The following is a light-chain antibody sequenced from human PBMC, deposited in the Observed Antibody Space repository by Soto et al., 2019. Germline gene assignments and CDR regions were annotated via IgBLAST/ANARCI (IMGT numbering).Light chain of an antibody. CDR3: QTWATGPDWV. CDR2: LDSDGSH. J-gene: IGLJ3*02. V-gene: IGLV4-69*01. Sequence: QPVLTQSPSASASLGASVKLTCTLSSGHSTYAIAWHQQQPEKGPRYLMKLDSDGSHSKGDGIPDRFSGSSSGAERYLTISSPQSEDEADYYCQTWATGPDWVFGGGTKLTVL. CDR1: SGHSTYA.